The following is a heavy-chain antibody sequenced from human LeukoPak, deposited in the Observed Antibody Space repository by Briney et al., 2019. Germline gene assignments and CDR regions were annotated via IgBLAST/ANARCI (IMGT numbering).Heavy chain of an antibody. Sequence: SETLSLTCTVSGGSFSSGSYYWSWLRQPPGKGLEWIGYIYYSGSTNYNPSLKSRVTISVDTSKNQFSLKLSSVTAADTAVYYCAREGSSWFDYWGQGTLVTVSS. CDR2: IYYSGST. CDR1: GGSFSSGSYY. J-gene: IGHJ4*02. D-gene: IGHD6-13*01. V-gene: IGHV4-61*01. CDR3: AREGSSWFDY.